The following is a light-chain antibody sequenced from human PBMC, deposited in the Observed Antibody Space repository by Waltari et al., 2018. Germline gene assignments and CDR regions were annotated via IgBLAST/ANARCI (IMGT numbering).Light chain of an antibody. CDR3: QSYDTTLSAVV. J-gene: IGLJ2*01. Sequence: QSVLTQPPSVSGAPGPRVTLSCSGTQSNIAADFAVHWYQQVPGTAPTLLLHSFSNRPSGVSDRFSGFKSGASASLVITGLQAEDEAMYYCQSYDTTLSAVVFGGGTRLTV. CDR2: SFS. CDR1: QSNIAADFA. V-gene: IGLV1-40*01.